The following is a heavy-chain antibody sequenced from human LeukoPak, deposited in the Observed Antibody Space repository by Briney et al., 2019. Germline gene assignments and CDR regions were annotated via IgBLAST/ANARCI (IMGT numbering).Heavy chain of an antibody. J-gene: IGHJ4*02. D-gene: IGHD3-10*01. Sequence: GGSLRLSCAASGFIFNNFPLHWVRQAPGKGLEWVAVISYDGSNKYYADSVKGRFTISRDNSKNTLYLQMNSLRAEDTAVYYCAKEYYGVATYYFDYWGQGTLVTVSS. CDR3: AKEYYGVATYYFDY. CDR1: GFIFNNFP. CDR2: ISYDGSNK. V-gene: IGHV3-30*04.